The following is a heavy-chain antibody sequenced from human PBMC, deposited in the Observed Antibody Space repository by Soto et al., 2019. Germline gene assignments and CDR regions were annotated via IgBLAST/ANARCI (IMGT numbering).Heavy chain of an antibody. D-gene: IGHD5-18*01. CDR3: AREMTQLWCFDY. V-gene: IGHV3-48*02. CDR2: ISSSSSSI. Sequence: GGSLRLSCAASGFNFRGYSMNWVRQAPGKGLEWVSYISSSSSSIHYADSVKGRFTISRDNAKNSLYLQMNSLRDEDTAVYYCAREMTQLWCFDYWGQGTLVTVSS. CDR1: GFNFRGYS. J-gene: IGHJ4*02.